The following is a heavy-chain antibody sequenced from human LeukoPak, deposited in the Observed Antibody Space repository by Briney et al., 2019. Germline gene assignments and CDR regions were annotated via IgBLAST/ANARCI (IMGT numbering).Heavy chain of an antibody. D-gene: IGHD5-24*01. CDR2: IYTSGST. Sequence: SETLSLTCTVSAGSISNYYWSWIRQPAGKGLEWIGRIYTSGSTNYNPSLKSRVTISVDTSKNQFSLKLSSVTAADTAVYYCAREGDGYNHFDYWGQGTLVTVSS. J-gene: IGHJ4*02. CDR1: AGSISNYY. V-gene: IGHV4-4*07. CDR3: AREGDGYNHFDY.